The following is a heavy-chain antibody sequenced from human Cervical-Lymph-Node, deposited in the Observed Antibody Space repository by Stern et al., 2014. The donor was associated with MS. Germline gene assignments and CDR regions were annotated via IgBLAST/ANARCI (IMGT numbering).Heavy chain of an antibody. CDR3: ARGRGGNYRYYFDY. CDR2: ISSGASYI. V-gene: IGHV3-21*01. D-gene: IGHD4-23*01. Sequence: EGQLVESGGGLVKPGGSLRLSCAASGFTFSSYSMNWVRQAPGKGLEWVASISSGASYIYYADSLKGRFTISRDNAKNSLYLQMNSLRAEDTAVYYCARGRGGNYRYYFDYWGQGTLVTVSS. J-gene: IGHJ4*02. CDR1: GFTFSSYS.